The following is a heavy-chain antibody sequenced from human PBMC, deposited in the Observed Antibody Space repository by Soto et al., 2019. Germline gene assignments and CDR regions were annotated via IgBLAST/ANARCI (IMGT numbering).Heavy chain of an antibody. V-gene: IGHV4-31*03. CDR3: ARDRHYYGSGSYYSWFDP. CDR2: IYYSGST. D-gene: IGHD3-10*01. CDR1: GGSISSGGYY. J-gene: IGHJ5*02. Sequence: SETLSLTCTVSGGSISSGGYYWSWIRQHPGKGLEWIGYIYYSGSTYYNPSLKSRVTISVDTSKNQFSLKLSSVTAADTAVYYCARDRHYYGSGSYYSWFDPWGQGTLVTVSS.